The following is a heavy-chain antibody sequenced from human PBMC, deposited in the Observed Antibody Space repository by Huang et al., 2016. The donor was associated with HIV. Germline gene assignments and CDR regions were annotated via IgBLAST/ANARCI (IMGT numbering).Heavy chain of an antibody. V-gene: IGHV1-8*03. J-gene: IGHJ6*03. CDR2: MNPKNGNT. CDR3: ARGRFGETYNYYMDV. D-gene: IGHD3-10*01. CDR1: GYTFTTYD. Sequence: QVQLVQSGAEVKKPGASVKVSCQASGYTFTTYDINWVRQATGQGLEWMGYMNPKNGNTGDAQKCRGRVTFTRRTSRSTADMELTRLTSDDTAVYYCARGRFGETYNYYMDVWGNGTTVTVS.